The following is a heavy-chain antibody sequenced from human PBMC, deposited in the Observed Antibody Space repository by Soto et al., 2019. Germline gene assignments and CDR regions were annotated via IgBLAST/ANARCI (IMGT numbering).Heavy chain of an antibody. Sequence: QVQLVQSGAEEKKPGASVKVSCKASGFTFSGYTIHWVRQAPGQRLEWMGWIKADNTNTKYSQKFQRRVTITRDTSASSVYMEVSSLRSENTAVYYCAREGGWYVVYWGQGTLVTVSS. D-gene: IGHD6-19*01. CDR3: AREGGWYVVY. V-gene: IGHV1-3*05. CDR2: IKADNTNT. J-gene: IGHJ4*02. CDR1: GFTFSGYT.